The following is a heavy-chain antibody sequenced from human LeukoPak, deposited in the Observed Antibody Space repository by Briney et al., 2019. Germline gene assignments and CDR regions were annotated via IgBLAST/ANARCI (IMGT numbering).Heavy chain of an antibody. CDR1: GGTFSSYA. D-gene: IGHD3-10*01. CDR3: ANSMVRGVPPTRNFDY. V-gene: IGHV1-69*04. Sequence: SVKVSCKASGGTFSSYAISWVRQAPGQGLEWMGRIIPILGIANYAQKFQGRVTITADKSTSTAYMELSSLRSEDTAVYYCANSMVRGVPPTRNFDYWGQGTLVTVSS. J-gene: IGHJ4*02. CDR2: IIPILGIA.